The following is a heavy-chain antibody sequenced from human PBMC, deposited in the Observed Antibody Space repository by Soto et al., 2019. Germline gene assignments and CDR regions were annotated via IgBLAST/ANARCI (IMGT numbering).Heavy chain of an antibody. Sequence: EVQLVESGGGLVQPGGSLRLSCAASGFTFSNYAMAWVRQAPGRGLEWVSTITYSGGSRDYADSVKGRFTISRDNSKNTLYLQMNSLRAEDTAVYYCATKGYYDTSGYAIRYFDYWGQGTLVTVSS. J-gene: IGHJ4*02. CDR1: GFTFSNYA. CDR3: ATKGYYDTSGYAIRYFDY. CDR2: ITYSGGSR. V-gene: IGHV3-23*04. D-gene: IGHD3-22*01.